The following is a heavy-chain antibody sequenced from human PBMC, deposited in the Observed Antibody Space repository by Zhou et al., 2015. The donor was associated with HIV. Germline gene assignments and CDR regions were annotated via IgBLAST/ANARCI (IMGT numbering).Heavy chain of an antibody. J-gene: IGHJ4*02. CDR3: ARARASDTAMVNFDY. CDR2: IIPVFGTA. V-gene: IGHV1-69*12. D-gene: IGHD5-18*01. Sequence: QVQLVQSGAEVTKPGSSVKVSCKASGGTFSSHVINWVRQAPGQGLEWMGGIIPVFGTANYAQRFQDRVTITADESTRTVYMELSSLRSEDTAVYYCARARASDTAMVNFDYWGQGTLVTVSS. CDR1: GGTFSSHV.